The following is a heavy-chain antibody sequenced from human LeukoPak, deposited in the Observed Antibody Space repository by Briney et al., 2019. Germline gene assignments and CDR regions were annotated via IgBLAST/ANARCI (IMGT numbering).Heavy chain of an antibody. CDR3: ARDRKYYFDY. Sequence: PWGSLTLSCSPSVFTFSIFSLHCARLAPGKGLVWMAFISCDGRNTFSANCVIAIFTISRDNYNNMLYLQMNRLRTEDTAVYYCARDRKYYFDYWGQGTLVTVSS. CDR1: VFTFSIFS. CDR2: ISCDGRNT. J-gene: IGHJ4*02. V-gene: IGHV3-30*04.